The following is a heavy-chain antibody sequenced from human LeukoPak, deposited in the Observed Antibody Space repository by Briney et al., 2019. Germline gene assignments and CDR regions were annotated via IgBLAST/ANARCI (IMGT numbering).Heavy chain of an antibody. J-gene: IGHJ4*02. CDR3: ARSYCSGGSCYSFDY. D-gene: IGHD2-15*01. V-gene: IGHV3-33*01. CDR1: GFTFSSYG. Sequence: PGGSLRLSCAASGFTFSSYGMHWVRQAPGKGLEWVAVIWYDGNNKYYADSVKGRFTISRDNSKNTLYLQMNSLRAEDTAVYYCARSYCSGGSCYSFDYWGQGTLVTVSS. CDR2: IWYDGNNK.